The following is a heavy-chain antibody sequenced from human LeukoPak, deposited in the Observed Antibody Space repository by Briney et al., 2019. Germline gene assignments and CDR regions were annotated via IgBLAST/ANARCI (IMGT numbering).Heavy chain of an antibody. J-gene: IGHJ6*03. V-gene: IGHV4-34*01. CDR2: INDSGRT. CDR1: GVSFTNYY. Sequence: SETLSLTCAVYGVSFTNYYWSWLRQPPGKGLEWIGEINDSGRTNYNPSLMSRVTISVDTSKNQFSLKLSSVTATDTAVYYCARRWNYGRNYYIDVWGKGATVSVSS. CDR3: ARRWNYGRNYYIDV. D-gene: IGHD1-7*01.